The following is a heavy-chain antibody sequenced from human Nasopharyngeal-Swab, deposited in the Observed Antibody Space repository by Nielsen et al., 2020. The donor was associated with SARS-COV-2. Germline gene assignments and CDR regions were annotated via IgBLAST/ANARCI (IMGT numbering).Heavy chain of an antibody. D-gene: IGHD3-9*01. V-gene: IGHV4-39*07. CDR1: GGSISSSSYY. Sequence: SETLSITCTVSGGSISSSSYYWGWIRQPPGKGLEWIGSIYYSGSTYYNPSLKSRVTISVDTSKNQFSLKLSSVTAADTAVYYCARGRPLYDILTGYYISSRFDYWGQGTLVTVSS. CDR2: IYYSGST. CDR3: ARGRPLYDILTGYYISSRFDY. J-gene: IGHJ4*02.